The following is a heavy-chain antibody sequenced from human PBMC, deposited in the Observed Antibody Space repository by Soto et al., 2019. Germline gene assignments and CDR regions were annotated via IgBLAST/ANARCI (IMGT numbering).Heavy chain of an antibody. CDR2: IIPIFGTP. Sequence: ASVKVSCKASGVTFSRQDMRWVRQAPGQGLGWMGEIIPIFGTPQYAEKFQDRVTITADESTSTAYMELSSLTSEDTAVYYCATNEGRDGYSFDYWGQGTLVTVSS. J-gene: IGHJ4*02. D-gene: IGHD5-12*01. CDR3: ATNEGRDGYSFDY. V-gene: IGHV1-69*13. CDR1: GVTFSRQD.